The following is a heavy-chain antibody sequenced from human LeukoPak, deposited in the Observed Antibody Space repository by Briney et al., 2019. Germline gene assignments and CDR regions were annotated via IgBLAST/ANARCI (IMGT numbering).Heavy chain of an antibody. CDR3: ARPPRVSGWFDY. CDR2: ISGSGGST. D-gene: IGHD6-19*01. Sequence: PGGSLRLSCAASGFTFSSYAMSWVRQAPGKGLEWVSAISGSGGSTYYADSVKGRFTISRDNSKNTLYLQMNSLRAEDTAVYYCARPPRVSGWFDYWGQGTLVTVSS. J-gene: IGHJ4*02. CDR1: GFTFSSYA. V-gene: IGHV3-23*01.